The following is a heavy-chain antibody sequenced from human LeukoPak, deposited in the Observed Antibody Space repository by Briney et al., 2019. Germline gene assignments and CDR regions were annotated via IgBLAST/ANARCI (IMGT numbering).Heavy chain of an antibody. CDR2: ISGSGGST. D-gene: IGHD3-10*01. CDR1: GFTFRNFA. J-gene: IGHJ6*04. CDR3: AKSVKWAISGMDV. Sequence: GGSLRLSCVASGFTFRNFAMNWVRQAPGKGLEWVSAISGSGGSTYYADSVKGRFTISRDNSKNTLYLQMNSLRAEDTAVYHCAKSVKWAISGMDVWGKGTTVTVSS. V-gene: IGHV3-23*01.